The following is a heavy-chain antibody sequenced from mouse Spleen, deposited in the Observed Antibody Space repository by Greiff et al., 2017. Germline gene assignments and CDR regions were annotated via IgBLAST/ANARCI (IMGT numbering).Heavy chain of an antibody. Sequence: QVHVKQPGAELVKPGASVKLSCKASGYTFTSYWMQWVKQRPGQGLEWIGEIDPSDSYTNYNQKFKGKATLTVDTSSSTAYMQLSSLTSEDSAVYYCAKGAITTRMDYWGQGTSVTVSS. D-gene: IGHD1-2*01. V-gene: IGHV1-50*01. CDR1: GYTFTSYW. J-gene: IGHJ4*01. CDR3: AKGAITTRMDY. CDR2: IDPSDSYT.